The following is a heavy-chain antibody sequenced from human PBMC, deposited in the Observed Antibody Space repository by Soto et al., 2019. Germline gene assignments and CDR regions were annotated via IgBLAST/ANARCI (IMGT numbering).Heavy chain of an antibody. CDR1: GFTFSGYW. V-gene: IGHV3-7*01. Sequence: GGSLRLSCAASGFTFSGYWMSWVRQAPGKGLEWVANIKQDGSEKYYVDSVKGRFTISRDNAKNSLYLQMNSLRAEDTAVYYCARDNWGFAIDYWGQGTLVNVSS. CDR3: ARDNWGFAIDY. D-gene: IGHD7-27*01. CDR2: IKQDGSEK. J-gene: IGHJ4*02.